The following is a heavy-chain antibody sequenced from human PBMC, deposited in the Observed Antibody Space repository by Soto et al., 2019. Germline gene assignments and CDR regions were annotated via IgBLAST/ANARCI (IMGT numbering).Heavy chain of an antibody. CDR1: GVPFSNYA. J-gene: IGHJ4*02. CDR2: AIPFFGTT. Sequence: SVKVSCKASGVPFSNYAISWVRQAPGQGLEWLGGAIPFFGTTRYAQKFQGRVTITADESTSTSYMEVSGLTSEDTAIYYCTRGSHSPGIAMDGFSYWGQRTLVTVSS. CDR3: TRGSHSPGIAMDGFSY. V-gene: IGHV1-69*13. D-gene: IGHD2-2*03.